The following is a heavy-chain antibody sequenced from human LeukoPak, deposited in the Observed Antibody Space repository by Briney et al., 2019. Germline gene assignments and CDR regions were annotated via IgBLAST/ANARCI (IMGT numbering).Heavy chain of an antibody. CDR1: GGSISSYY. CDR2: IYTSGST. CDR3: VRESAYDSGWVTRWFDP. D-gene: IGHD6-19*01. V-gene: IGHV4-4*07. Sequence: PSETLSLTCTVSGGSISSYYWSWIRQPAGKGLEWIGRIYTSGSTNYNPSLKSRVTMSVDTSKNQFSLQLNSVTPEDTAVYYCVRESAYDSGWVTRWFDPWGQGTLVTVSS. J-gene: IGHJ5*02.